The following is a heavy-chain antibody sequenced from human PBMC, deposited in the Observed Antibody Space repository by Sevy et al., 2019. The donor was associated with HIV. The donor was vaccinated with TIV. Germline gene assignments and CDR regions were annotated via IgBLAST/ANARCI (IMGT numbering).Heavy chain of an antibody. CDR1: GFTFSSYA. D-gene: IGHD6-13*01. Sequence: GGSLRLSCAASGFTFSSYAMHWVRQAPGKGLEWVAVISYDGSNKYYADSVKDRFTISRDNSKNTLYLQMNSLRAEDTAVYYCARAGDSSSWYSAGPMDVWGKGTTVTVSS. J-gene: IGHJ6*03. CDR2: ISYDGSNK. V-gene: IGHV3-30-3*01. CDR3: ARAGDSSSWYSAGPMDV.